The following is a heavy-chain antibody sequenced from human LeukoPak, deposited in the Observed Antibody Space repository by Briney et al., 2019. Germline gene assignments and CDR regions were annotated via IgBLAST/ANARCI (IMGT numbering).Heavy chain of an antibody. CDR2: ISYDGSNK. J-gene: IGHJ4*02. V-gene: IGHV3-30*03. CDR1: GFTFSSYW. CDR3: ASELADDSSGYLTQW. Sequence: QSGGSLRLSCEASGFTFSSYWMSWVRQAPGKGLEWVAVISYDGSNKYYADSVKGRFTISRDNSKNTLYLQMNSLRAEDTAVYYCASELADDSSGYLTQWWGQGTLVTVSS. D-gene: IGHD3-22*01.